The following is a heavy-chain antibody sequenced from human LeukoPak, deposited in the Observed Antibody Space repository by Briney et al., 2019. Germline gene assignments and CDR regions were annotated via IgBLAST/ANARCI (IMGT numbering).Heavy chain of an antibody. J-gene: IGHJ4*02. CDR2: ISTSSNTI. D-gene: IGHD1-14*01. CDR3: ARVRTGYYFDY. V-gene: IGHV3-48*01. Sequence: GGSLRLSGPASGFTFSSYRMNWSGQAPGKGREWVSFISTSSNTIYYADSVKGRFTVSRDNAKNSLSLQMNSLRAEDTAVYYCARVRTGYYFDYWGQGTLVTVSS. CDR1: GFTFSSYR.